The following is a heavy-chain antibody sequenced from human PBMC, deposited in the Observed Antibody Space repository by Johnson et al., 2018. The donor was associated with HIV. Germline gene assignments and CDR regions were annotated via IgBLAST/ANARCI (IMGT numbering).Heavy chain of an antibody. V-gene: IGHV3-43*01. J-gene: IGHJ3*02. CDR1: GFTFDDYT. CDR2: ISWDGGST. D-gene: IGHD3-3*01. Sequence: VQLVESGGVVVQPGGSLRLSCAASGFTFDDYTMHWVRQAPGKGLEWLSLISWDGGSTYYADSVKVRFTISSDNSKNSLYLQMSSLRTEDTALYYCVKDIQVGVSDAFDIWGQGTTVTVSS. CDR3: VKDIQVGVSDAFDI.